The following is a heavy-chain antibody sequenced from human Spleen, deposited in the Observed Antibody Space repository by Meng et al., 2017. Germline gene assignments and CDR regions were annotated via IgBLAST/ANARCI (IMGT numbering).Heavy chain of an antibody. V-gene: IGHV4-4*02. J-gene: IGHJ4*02. CDR2: ISHRGNT. Sequence: QVQLQQSGPGLVQPSGTLSLTCAVSGGSIDTTIWWSWVRQPPGKELEWIGEISHRGNTKYNPSLKSRVTTSVDKSKNQFSLRLTSVTAADTAVYYCARDPPFDSWGQGTLVTVSS. CDR3: ARDPPFDS. CDR1: GGSIDTTIW.